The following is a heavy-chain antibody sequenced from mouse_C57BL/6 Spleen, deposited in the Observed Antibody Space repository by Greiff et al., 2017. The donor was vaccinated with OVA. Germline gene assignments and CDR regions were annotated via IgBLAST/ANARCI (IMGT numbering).Heavy chain of an antibody. D-gene: IGHD4-1*01. V-gene: IGHV1-82*01. CDR3: ARTTGGSFSFDY. J-gene: IGHJ2*01. CDR2: IYPGDGDT. Sequence: QVQLKESGPELVKPGASVKISCKASGYAFSSSWMNWVKQRPGKGLEWIGRIYPGDGDTNYNGKFKGKATLTADKSSSTAYMQLSSLTSEDSAVYFCARTTGGSFSFDYWGQGTTLTVSS. CDR1: GYAFSSSW.